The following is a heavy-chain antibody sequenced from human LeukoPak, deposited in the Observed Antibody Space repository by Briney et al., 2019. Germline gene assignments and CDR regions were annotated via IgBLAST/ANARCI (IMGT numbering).Heavy chain of an antibody. D-gene: IGHD2-15*01. J-gene: IGHJ4*02. CDR1: GFTFSSYP. Sequence: GGSLRLSCAASGFTFSSYPMHWVRQTPGKGLEWVAILSSDGVNKRYADSVKGRFTISRDNSKNTLYLQMNSLRAEDTAVYYCAKGYLRNYFDYWGQGTLVTVSS. CDR3: AKGYLRNYFDY. V-gene: IGHV3-30-3*01. CDR2: LSSDGVNK.